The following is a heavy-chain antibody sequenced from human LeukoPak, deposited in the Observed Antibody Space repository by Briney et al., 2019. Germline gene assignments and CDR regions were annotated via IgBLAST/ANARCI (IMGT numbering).Heavy chain of an antibody. CDR2: FHTGGSA. CDR3: AREEYYDDSGYYFRYFDS. V-gene: IGHV4-61*02. Sequence: SQTLSLTCSVSGGSISSDNYYWTWIRQPVGKGPEWIGRFHTGGSANYNPSLKSRVTISVDTSKNQFSLRLNSVTAADTAIYYCAREEYYDDSGYYFRYFDSWGQGTLVTVSS. J-gene: IGHJ4*02. D-gene: IGHD3-22*01. CDR1: GGSISSDNYY.